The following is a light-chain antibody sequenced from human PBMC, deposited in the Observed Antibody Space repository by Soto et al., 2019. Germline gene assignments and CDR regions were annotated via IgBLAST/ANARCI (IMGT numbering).Light chain of an antibody. CDR1: SSDVGGYNY. CDR3: TSYAGTDTFHV. CDR2: EVT. Sequence: QSALTQPPSASGSPGQSVTISCTGTSSDVGGYNYVSWYQQHPGKAPKLMIYEVTKRPSGVPDRFSGSKSASTASQTVSGLQAEDEADYYCTSYAGTDTFHVFGTGTKVTVL. J-gene: IGLJ1*01. V-gene: IGLV2-8*01.